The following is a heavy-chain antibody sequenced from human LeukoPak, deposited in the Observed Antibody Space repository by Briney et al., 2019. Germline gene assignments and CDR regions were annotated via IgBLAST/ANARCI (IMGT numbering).Heavy chain of an antibody. CDR2: IYYSGST. CDR3: ARAGAAAEAYWFDP. V-gene: IGHV4-61*05. J-gene: IGHJ5*02. D-gene: IGHD6-13*01. Sequence: PSETLSLTCTVSGGSISSSSYYWGWIRQPPGKGLEWIGYIYYSGSTNYNPSLKSRVTISVDTSKNQFSLKLSSVTAADTAVYYCARAGAAAEAYWFDPWGQGTLVTVSS. CDR1: GGSISSSSYY.